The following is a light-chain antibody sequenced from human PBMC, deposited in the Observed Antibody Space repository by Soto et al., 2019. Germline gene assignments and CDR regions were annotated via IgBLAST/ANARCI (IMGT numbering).Light chain of an antibody. Sequence: EIVLTQSPGTLSLSPGERATLSCRASQSGSSRYLAWYQQKPGQAPRLRIYGASSRATGIQDRFSGSEAGADFTLTISRLEPEDFALYSCQQYGSSPVYTFGQGTKLEIQ. CDR2: GAS. V-gene: IGKV3-20*01. CDR1: QSGSSRY. J-gene: IGKJ2*01. CDR3: QQYGSSPVYT.